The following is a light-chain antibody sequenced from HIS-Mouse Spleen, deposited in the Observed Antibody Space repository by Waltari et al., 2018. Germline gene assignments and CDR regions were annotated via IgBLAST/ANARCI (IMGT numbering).Light chain of an antibody. CDR1: SSNLGNNY. V-gene: IGLV1-51*01. CDR3: GTWDSSLSAWV. Sequence: QSVLTQPPSVSAAPGQKVTITCSGSSSNLGNNYVSWYQQLPRTAPKLLIYDNNKRPAGIPDRFSGSKSGTSATLGITGLQTGDEADYYCGTWDSSLSAWVFGGGTKLTVL. J-gene: IGLJ3*02. CDR2: DNN.